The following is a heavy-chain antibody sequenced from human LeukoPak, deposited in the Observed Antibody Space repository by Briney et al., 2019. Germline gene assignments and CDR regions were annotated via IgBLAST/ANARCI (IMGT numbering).Heavy chain of an antibody. J-gene: IGHJ5*02. V-gene: IGHV1-8*02. CDR2: MNPNSGNT. D-gene: IGHD6-13*01. Sequence: ASVKVSCKASGYTFTGYYIHWVRQAPGQGLEWMGWMNPNSGNTGYAQKFQGRVTMTRNTSISTAYMELSSLRSEDTAVYYCARDYSSSWWYNWFDPWGQGTLVTVSS. CDR1: GYTFTGYY. CDR3: ARDYSSSWWYNWFDP.